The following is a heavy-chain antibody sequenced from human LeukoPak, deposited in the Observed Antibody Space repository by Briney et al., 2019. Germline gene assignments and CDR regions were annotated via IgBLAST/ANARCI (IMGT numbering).Heavy chain of an antibody. J-gene: IGHJ3*02. Sequence: GESLKISXKGSGYSFTSYWIGWVRQMPGKGLEWMGIIYPGDSDTIYSPSFQGQVTISADKSISTAYLQWSSLKASDTAMYYCAIRSDILIRSHAFDTWGQGTMVTVSS. CDR3: AIRSDILIRSHAFDT. D-gene: IGHD1-14*01. V-gene: IGHV5-51*01. CDR1: GYSFTSYW. CDR2: IYPGDSDT.